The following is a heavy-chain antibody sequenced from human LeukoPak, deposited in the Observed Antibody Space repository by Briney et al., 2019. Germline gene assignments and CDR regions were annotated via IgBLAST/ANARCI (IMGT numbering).Heavy chain of an antibody. CDR1: GGTFSNYT. CDR3: ARGPPDYTDYIYDY. CDR2: IIPILNLA. D-gene: IGHD4-11*01. Sequence: SVKVSCKASGGTFSNYTISWVRQAPGQGLELMGKIIPILNLANFAQKFQGRVTITADKSTNTVYMELSTLRSEDMAMYFCARGPPDYTDYIYDYWGQGTLVTVSS. J-gene: IGHJ4*02. V-gene: IGHV1-69*02.